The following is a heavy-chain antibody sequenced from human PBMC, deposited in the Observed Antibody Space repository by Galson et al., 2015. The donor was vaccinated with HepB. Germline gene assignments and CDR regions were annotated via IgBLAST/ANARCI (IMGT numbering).Heavy chain of an antibody. Sequence: QSGAEVKKPGESLKISCKGSGYSFTSYWIGWVRQMPGKGLEWMGIIYPGDSDTRYSPSFQGQVTISADKSISTAYLQWSSLKASDTAMYYCARPVDCSSTSCYILYWGQGTLVTVSS. V-gene: IGHV5-51*03. D-gene: IGHD2-2*02. CDR2: IYPGDSDT. J-gene: IGHJ4*02. CDR1: GYSFTSYW. CDR3: ARPVDCSSTSCYILY.